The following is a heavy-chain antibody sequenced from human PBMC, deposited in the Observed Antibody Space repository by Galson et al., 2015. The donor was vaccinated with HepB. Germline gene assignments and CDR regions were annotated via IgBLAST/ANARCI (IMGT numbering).Heavy chain of an antibody. J-gene: IGHJ4*02. Sequence: SLRLSCAASGFTFDDYAMHWVRQAPGKGLEWVSGISWNSNSIGYADSVKGRFTISRDNAKNSLFLEMNSLRVEDTALYYCAKDKGIVVAITGIDYWGQGTLVTVSS. D-gene: IGHD6-19*01. CDR3: AKDKGIVVAITGIDY. CDR1: GFTFDDYA. V-gene: IGHV3-9*01. CDR2: ISWNSNSI.